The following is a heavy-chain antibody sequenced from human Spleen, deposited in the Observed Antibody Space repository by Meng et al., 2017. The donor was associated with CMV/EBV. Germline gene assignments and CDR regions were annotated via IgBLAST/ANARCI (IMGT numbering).Heavy chain of an antibody. CDR2: ISNDGSRT. CDR3: VREKGVLDYFHGMDV. V-gene: IGHV3-74*01. Sequence: GGSLRLSCTASGFSLRNYWMHWVRQVPGKGPVWVSRISNDGSRTNYADSVKGRFTISRDNAKNTLYLQMNSLRDADTAVYYCVREKGVLDYFHGMDVWGQGTTVTVSS. J-gene: IGHJ6*02. D-gene: IGHD3-10*01. CDR1: GFSLRNYW.